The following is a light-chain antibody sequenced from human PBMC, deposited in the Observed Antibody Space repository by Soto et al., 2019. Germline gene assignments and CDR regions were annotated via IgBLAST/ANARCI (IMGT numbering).Light chain of an antibody. CDR3: QQYDNWPPP. CDR2: ATS. V-gene: IGKV3-15*01. Sequence: EIVMTQSPATLSVSPGERATLSCRASQRVSNNLAWYQQRPGRSPRLLIYATSTRATGIPARFSGSASGTEFTLTISSLQSEDFAVYYCQQYDNWPPPFGQGTRLEIK. CDR1: QRVSNN. J-gene: IGKJ5*01.